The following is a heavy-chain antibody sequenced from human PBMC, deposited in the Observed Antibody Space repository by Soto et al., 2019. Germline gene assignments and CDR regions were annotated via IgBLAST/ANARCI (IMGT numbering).Heavy chain of an antibody. CDR1: GFTFSSYG. Sequence: QVQLVESGGGVVQPGRSLRLSCAASGFTFSSYGMHWVCQAPGKGLEWVAVISYDGSNKNYADSVKGRFTNFRDKSKNPQYLQMNSLRAEDTAVYYCAKEVWSGPMDVWGQGTTVTVSS. CDR2: ISYDGSNK. CDR3: AKEVWSGPMDV. D-gene: IGHD3-3*01. V-gene: IGHV3-30*18. J-gene: IGHJ6*02.